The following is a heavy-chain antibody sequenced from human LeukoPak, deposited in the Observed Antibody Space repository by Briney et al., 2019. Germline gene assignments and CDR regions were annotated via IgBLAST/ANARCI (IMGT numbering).Heavy chain of an antibody. J-gene: IGHJ4*02. V-gene: IGHV4-39*01. CDR3: ARQGCSGGSCYSSF. Sequence: SETLSLTCTVSGGSISSSSYYWGWIRQPPGKGLGWIGSIYYSGSTYYNPTLKSRVTISVDTSKNQFSLKLSSVTAADTAVYYCARQGCSGGSCYSSFWGQGTLVTVSS. CDR1: GGSISSSSYY. CDR2: IYYSGST. D-gene: IGHD2-15*01.